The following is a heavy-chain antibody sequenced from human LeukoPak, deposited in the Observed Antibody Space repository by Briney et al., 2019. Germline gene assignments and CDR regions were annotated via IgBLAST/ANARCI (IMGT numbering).Heavy chain of an antibody. V-gene: IGHV4-34*01. CDR1: GGSFSGYY. Sequence: SETLSLTCAVYGGSFSGYYWSWIRQPPGKGLEWIGSMYYRGSTYYTPSLKSRVTLSVDRSNNQFSLKLNSVTAADTAVYYCARNAVFWGQGALVIVSS. CDR2: MYYRGST. CDR3: ARNAVF. J-gene: IGHJ4*02. D-gene: IGHD2-8*01.